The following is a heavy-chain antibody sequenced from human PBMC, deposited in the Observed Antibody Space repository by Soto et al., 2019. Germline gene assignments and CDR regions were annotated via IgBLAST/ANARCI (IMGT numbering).Heavy chain of an antibody. CDR1: GYSFTSYW. CDR3: ARGSEAYCCGDCRPFDY. Sequence: PGESLKISCKGSGYSFTSYWLGWVRQIPGKGLEWMGLIYPGDSDTRYSPSFQGQVTISADKSISTAYLQWSSLKASGTAMYYCARGSEAYCCGDCRPFDYWGQGTLVTVAS. CDR2: IYPGDSDT. J-gene: IGHJ4*02. D-gene: IGHD2-21*02. V-gene: IGHV5-51*01.